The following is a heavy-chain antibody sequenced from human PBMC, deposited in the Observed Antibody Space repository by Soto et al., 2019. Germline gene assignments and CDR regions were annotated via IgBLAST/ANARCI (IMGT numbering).Heavy chain of an antibody. CDR1: GGSISSYY. Sequence: QVQLQESGPGLVKPSETLSLTCTVSGGSISSYYWSWIRQPPGKGLEWIGYIYSSGSTNYNPSLNRRVPMSLAPSRNQFALRRRLGTATAPPADYCREVRDFWSVYSPTGFDPWGQGTQVTVSS. V-gene: IGHV4-59*01. D-gene: IGHD3-3*01. J-gene: IGHJ5*02. CDR3: REVRDFWSVYSPTGFDP. CDR2: IYSSGST.